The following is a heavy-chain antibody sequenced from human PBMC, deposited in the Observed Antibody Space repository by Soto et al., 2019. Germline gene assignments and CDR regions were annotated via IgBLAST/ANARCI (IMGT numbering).Heavy chain of an antibody. CDR3: AKDMVPAAIGSFDY. J-gene: IGHJ4*02. CDR2: ISWNSGSI. Sequence: GGSLRLSCAASGFTFDDYAMHWVRQAPGKGLEWVSGISWNSGSIGYADSVKGRFTISRDNAKNSLYLQMNSLRAEDTALYYCAKDMVPAAIGSFDYWGQGTLVTSPQ. V-gene: IGHV3-9*01. D-gene: IGHD2-2*02. CDR1: GFTFDDYA.